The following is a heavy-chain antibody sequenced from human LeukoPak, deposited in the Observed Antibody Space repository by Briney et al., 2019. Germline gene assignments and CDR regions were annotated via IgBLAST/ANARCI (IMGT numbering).Heavy chain of an antibody. CDR1: GFTFSSYG. V-gene: IGHV3-33*01. J-gene: IGHJ4*02. Sequence: GGYLRLSCAASGFTFSSYGMHWVRQAPGKGLEWVAVIWYDGSNKYYADSVKGRFTISRDNSKNTLYLQMNSLRAEDTAVYYCARDQRYGDYWSGFDYWGQGTLVTVSS. CDR3: ARDQRYGDYWSGFDY. CDR2: IWYDGSNK. D-gene: IGHD4-17*01.